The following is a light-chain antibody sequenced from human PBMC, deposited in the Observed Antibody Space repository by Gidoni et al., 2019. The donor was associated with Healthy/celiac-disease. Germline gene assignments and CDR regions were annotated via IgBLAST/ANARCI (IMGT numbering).Light chain of an antibody. CDR1: QRVSSSY. V-gene: IGKV3-20*01. CDR3: QQYGSSPRT. J-gene: IGKJ1*01. CDR2: GAS. Sequence: TLSLSPGERATLSCRASQRVSSSYLAWYQQKPGQAPTLLIYGASSRATGIPDRFSGSGSGTDFTLTISRLEPEDFAVYYCQQYGSSPRTFGQGTKVEIK.